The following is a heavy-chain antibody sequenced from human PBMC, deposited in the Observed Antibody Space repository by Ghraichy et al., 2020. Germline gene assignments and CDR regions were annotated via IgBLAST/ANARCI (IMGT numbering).Heavy chain of an antibody. V-gene: IGHV1-2*02. CDR3: ARRKDYSNNDSRSYYYYGMDV. Sequence: ASVKVSCKASGYTFIGYYLHWVRQAPGQGLEWMGWINPDSSGTNYAQKFQGRVTMTRDTSISTAYMELSRLRSDDTAVYYCARRKDYSNNDSRSYYYYGMDVWGQGTTVTVSS. CDR2: INPDSSGT. CDR1: GYTFIGYY. J-gene: IGHJ6*02. D-gene: IGHD4-11*01.